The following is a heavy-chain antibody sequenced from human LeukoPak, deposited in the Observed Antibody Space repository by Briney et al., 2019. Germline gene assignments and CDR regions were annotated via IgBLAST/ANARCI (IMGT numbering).Heavy chain of an antibody. D-gene: IGHD3-10*01. J-gene: IGHJ4*02. Sequence: ASVKVSCKASRGTFSSYAISWVRQAPGQRPEWMGWINIGNDYIKSSQKFQDRVTISWDTSASTAYMELSSLRSEDTAVYYCARSDYNSGSYYNSFDFWGQGTLVTVSS. CDR1: RGTFSSYA. V-gene: IGHV1-3*04. CDR2: INIGNDYI. CDR3: ARSDYNSGSYYNSFDF.